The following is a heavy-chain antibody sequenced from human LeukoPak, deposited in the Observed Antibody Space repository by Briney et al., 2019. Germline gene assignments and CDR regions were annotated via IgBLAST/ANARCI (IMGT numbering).Heavy chain of an antibody. CDR1: GLTFSGYS. CDR2: ITGSGSAT. J-gene: IGHJ4*02. V-gene: IGHV3-23*01. CDR3: AKRRYHSSGYFDY. D-gene: IGHD3-22*01. Sequence: GGSLRLSCAASGLTFSGYSMSWVRQAPGKGLEWVSAITGSGSATDYADSVKGRFTISRDNSENTLYLQMNSLRAEDTAVYYCAKRRYHSSGYFDYWGQGTLVTVSS.